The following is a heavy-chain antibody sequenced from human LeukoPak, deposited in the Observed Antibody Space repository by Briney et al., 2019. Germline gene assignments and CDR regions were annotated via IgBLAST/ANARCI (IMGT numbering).Heavy chain of an antibody. V-gene: IGHV3-7*01. Sequence: GGSLRLSCAASGFTFSSYWMSWVRQAPGKGLEWVANIKQDGSEKYYVDSVKGRFTISRDNAKNSLYLQMNSLRAEDTAVYYCARDRTGIAAAAYYYYYMDVWGKGTTVTVSS. CDR2: IKQDGSEK. D-gene: IGHD6-13*01. CDR3: ARDRTGIAAAAYYYYYMDV. CDR1: GFTFSSYW. J-gene: IGHJ6*03.